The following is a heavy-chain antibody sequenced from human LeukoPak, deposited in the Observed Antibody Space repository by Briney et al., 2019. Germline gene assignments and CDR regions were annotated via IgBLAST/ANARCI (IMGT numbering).Heavy chain of an antibody. D-gene: IGHD3-3*01. CDR1: GDSVSSNSAA. CDR2: TYYRSKWYN. V-gene: IGHV6-1*01. CDR3: ARDSERSGYYRDY. Sequence: SQTLSLTCAISGDSVSSNSAAWNWIRQSPSRGLEWLGRTYYRSKWYNDYAVSVKSRITINPDTSKNQFSLKLSSVTAADTAVYYCARDSERSGYYRDYWGQGTLVTVSS. J-gene: IGHJ4*02.